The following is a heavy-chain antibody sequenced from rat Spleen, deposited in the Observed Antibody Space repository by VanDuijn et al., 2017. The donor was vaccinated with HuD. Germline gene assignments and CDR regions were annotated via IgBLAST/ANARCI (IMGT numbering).Heavy chain of an antibody. CDR2: IIYDGSRT. D-gene: IGHD1-2*01. J-gene: IGHJ1*01. V-gene: IGHV5S10*01. CDR1: GFTFSDYN. Sequence: EVQLVESGGGLVQPGRSLKLSCAASGFTFSDYNMAWVRQAPMKGLEWVATIIYDGSRTYYRDSVKGRFTISRDNAKSTLYLLMDSLRSEDTATYYCARQSSSIPYYWYFDFWGPGTMVTVSS. CDR3: ARQSSSIPYYWYFDF.